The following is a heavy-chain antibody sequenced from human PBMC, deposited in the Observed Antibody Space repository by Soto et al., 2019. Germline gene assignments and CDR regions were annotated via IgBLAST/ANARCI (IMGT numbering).Heavy chain of an antibody. CDR1: GFTFDDYG. D-gene: IGHD3-22*01. CDR3: ARRDYYDSSGFSFDY. CDR2: INWNGGST. Sequence: PGGSLRLSCAASGFTFDDYGMSWVRQAPGKGLEWVSGINWNGGSTGYADSVKGRFTISRDNAKNSLYLQMNSLRAEDTALYYCARRDYYDSSGFSFDYWGQGTLVTVSS. J-gene: IGHJ4*02. V-gene: IGHV3-20*04.